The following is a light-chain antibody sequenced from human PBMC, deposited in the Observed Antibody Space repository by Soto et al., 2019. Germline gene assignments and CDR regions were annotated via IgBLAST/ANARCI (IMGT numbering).Light chain of an antibody. CDR2: ADN. Sequence: QSVLTQPPSVSAAPGQKVTISCSGSSSNIGGNSVSWYQQLPGTAPKLLIYADNKRPSGIPARFSGSKSGTSATLGITGFQTGEEADYYCGSWDSSMSAYVFGTGTKVTVL. V-gene: IGLV1-51*01. CDR1: SSNIGGNS. J-gene: IGLJ1*01. CDR3: GSWDSSMSAYV.